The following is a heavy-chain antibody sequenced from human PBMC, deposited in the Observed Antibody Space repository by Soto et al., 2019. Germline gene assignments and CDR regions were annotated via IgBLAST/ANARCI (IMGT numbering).Heavy chain of an antibody. CDR2: INHSGST. CDR3: ARDRRFLEWFPSYYYYYGMDV. J-gene: IGHJ6*02. V-gene: IGHV4-34*01. D-gene: IGHD3-3*01. Sequence: PSGTLSLTCAAYGGTFSGYYWSWIRQPPGKGLEWIGEINHSGSTNYNPSLKSRVTISVDTSKNQFSLKLSSVTAADTAVYYCARDRRFLEWFPSYYYYYGMDVWGQGTTVTVSS. CDR1: GGTFSGYY.